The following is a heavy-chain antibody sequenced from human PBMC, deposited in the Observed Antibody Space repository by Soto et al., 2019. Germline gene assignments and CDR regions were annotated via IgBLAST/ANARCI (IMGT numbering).Heavy chain of an antibody. Sequence: QVQLQESGPGLVKPSQTLSLTCTVSGDSMGSGGHYYNWIRLLPGKGLEWIGYIYYSGATHYNPSRRGRVSISIATSNNQFSLRLISVTAADTALYFCARDKDLEPTVWGYWGQGTQVTVSS. V-gene: IGHV4-31*03. CDR3: ARDKDLEPTVWGY. J-gene: IGHJ4*02. CDR2: IYYSGAT. CDR1: GDSMGSGGHY. D-gene: IGHD7-27*01.